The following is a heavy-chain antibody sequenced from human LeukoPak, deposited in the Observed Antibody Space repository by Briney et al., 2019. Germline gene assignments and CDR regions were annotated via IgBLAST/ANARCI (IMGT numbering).Heavy chain of an antibody. D-gene: IGHD2-2*01. V-gene: IGHV3-48*01. CDR1: GFTFSSYS. Sequence: PGGSLRLSCAASGFTFSSYSMNWVRQAPGKGLEWVSYISSSSSTIYYADSVKGRFTISRDNAKNSLYLQMNRLRAEDTAVYYCARGEDIVVVPAALAFDIWGQGTMVTVSS. CDR3: ARGEDIVVVPAALAFDI. J-gene: IGHJ3*02. CDR2: ISSSSSTI.